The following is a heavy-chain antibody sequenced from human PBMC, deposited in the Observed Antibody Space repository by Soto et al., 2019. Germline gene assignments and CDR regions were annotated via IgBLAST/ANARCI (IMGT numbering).Heavy chain of an antibody. CDR3: AKDIAYTAMVQDYYYGMDV. D-gene: IGHD5-18*01. J-gene: IGHJ6*02. V-gene: IGHV3-30*18. CDR2: ISYDGSNK. CDR1: GFTFSSYG. Sequence: PGGSLRLSCAASGFTFSSYGMHWVRQAPGKGLEWVAVISYDGSNKYYADSVKGRFTISRDNSKNTLYLQMNSLRAEDTAVYYCAKDIAYTAMVQDYYYGMDVCGQGTTVTVSS.